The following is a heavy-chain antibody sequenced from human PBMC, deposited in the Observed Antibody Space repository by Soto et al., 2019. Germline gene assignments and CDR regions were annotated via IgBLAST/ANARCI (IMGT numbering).Heavy chain of an antibody. D-gene: IGHD1-26*01. V-gene: IGHV3-23*04. CDR3: AKRPRALLTFDY. CDR1: GFIFSNYV. CDR2: ISDSGGTS. Sequence: EVQLVDSGGGLVQPGGSLGLSCAASGFIFSNYVLSWFRQAPGKGLEWVSSISDSGGTSYYADSVKGRFTISRDNSKNTLYLQMNSLRAEDTAIYYCAKRPRALLTFDYWGQGTLVTVSS. J-gene: IGHJ4*02.